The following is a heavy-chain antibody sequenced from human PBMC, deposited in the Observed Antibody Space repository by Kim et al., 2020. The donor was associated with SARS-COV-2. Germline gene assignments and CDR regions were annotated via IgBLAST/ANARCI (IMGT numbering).Heavy chain of an antibody. Sequence: SETLSLTCAVYGGSFSGYYWSWIRQPPGKGLEWIGEINHSGSTNYNPSLKSRVTISVDTSKNQFSLKLSSVTAADTAVYYCARGDYRYIVVVPATPRGFDPWGQGTLVTVSS. D-gene: IGHD2-2*01. J-gene: IGHJ5*02. CDR2: INHSGST. CDR1: GGSFSGYY. V-gene: IGHV4-34*01. CDR3: ARGDYRYIVVVPATPRGFDP.